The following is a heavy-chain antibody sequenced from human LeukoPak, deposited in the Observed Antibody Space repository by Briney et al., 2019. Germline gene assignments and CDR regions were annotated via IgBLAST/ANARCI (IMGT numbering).Heavy chain of an antibody. CDR1: GYTLTELS. Sequence: ASVKVSCKVSGYTLTELSMHWVRQAPGKGLEWMGVFIPILGTANSTQKFQDRVTITADISTNTVYMELSRLRSDDTAGYYCARDSYGPTLDYYYYYMDVWGKGTTVTISS. V-gene: IGHV1-24*01. CDR2: FIPILGTA. D-gene: IGHD5-18*01. J-gene: IGHJ6*03. CDR3: ARDSYGPTLDYYYYYMDV.